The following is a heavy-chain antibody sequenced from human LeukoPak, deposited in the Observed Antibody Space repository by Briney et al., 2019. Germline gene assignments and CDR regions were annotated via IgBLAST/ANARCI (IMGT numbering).Heavy chain of an antibody. CDR2: ITSSSTYI. Sequence: GGSLRLSCAASGFTVSSNYMSWVRQAPGKGLEWVSSITSSSTYIYYADSVKGRFTISRDNAKKSVYLQMNSLRAEDTAVYYCAKDVVSIAAAAGFDYWGQGTLVTVSS. CDR1: GFTVSSNY. CDR3: AKDVVSIAAAAGFDY. J-gene: IGHJ4*02. D-gene: IGHD6-13*01. V-gene: IGHV3-21*01.